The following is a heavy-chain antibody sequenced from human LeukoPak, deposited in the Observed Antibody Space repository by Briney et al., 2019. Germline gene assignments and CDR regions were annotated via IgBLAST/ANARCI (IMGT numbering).Heavy chain of an antibody. D-gene: IGHD6-19*01. CDR3: ATSPVSVYSSGWYSFDY. Sequence: GASVKVSCKASGYTFTAYYMHWVRQAPGQGLEWMGWINPNSGGTNYAQKFHDRVTMTRDTSISTAYMELNRLKSDDTAVYYCATSPVSVYSSGWYSFDYWGQGTLVTVSS. CDR2: INPNSGGT. J-gene: IGHJ4*02. V-gene: IGHV1-2*02. CDR1: GYTFTAYY.